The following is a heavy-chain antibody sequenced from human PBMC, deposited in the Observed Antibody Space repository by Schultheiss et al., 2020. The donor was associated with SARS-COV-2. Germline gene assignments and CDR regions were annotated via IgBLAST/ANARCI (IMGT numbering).Heavy chain of an antibody. Sequence: ASVKVSCKASGYTFTSYAMHWVRQAPGQRLEWMGWSNAGNGNTKYSQKFQGRVTITRDTSASTAYMELSRLRSEDTAVYYCARAPRGLSYYDSSGYYYPERDAEYFQHWGQGTLVTVSS. CDR1: GYTFTSYA. CDR2: SNAGNGNT. V-gene: IGHV1-3*01. D-gene: IGHD3-22*01. CDR3: ARAPRGLSYYDSSGYYYPERDAEYFQH. J-gene: IGHJ1*01.